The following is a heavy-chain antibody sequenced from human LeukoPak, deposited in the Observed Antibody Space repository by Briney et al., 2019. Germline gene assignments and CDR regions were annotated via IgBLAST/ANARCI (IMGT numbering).Heavy chain of an antibody. CDR1: GFTFRSYW. J-gene: IGHJ4*02. CDR3: ARDAPDSSGDY. CDR2: INIDGSSG. D-gene: IGHD3-22*01. V-gene: IGHV3-74*01. Sequence: GGSLRLSCAASGFTFRSYWMHWVRQAPGKGLVWVSRINIDGSSGSYADSVEGRFTISRDNAKNTLYLQMNSLRAEDTAVYYCARDAPDSSGDYWGQGTLVTVSS.